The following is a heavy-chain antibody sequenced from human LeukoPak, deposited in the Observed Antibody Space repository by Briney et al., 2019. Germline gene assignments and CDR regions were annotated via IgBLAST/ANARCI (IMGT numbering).Heavy chain of an antibody. CDR2: ISSTGGTT. J-gene: IGHJ6*03. V-gene: IGHV3-23*01. CDR3: AKNGDRGAYCSGGSCYPYYYYSMDV. CDR1: GFTFSSYS. D-gene: IGHD2-15*01. Sequence: GGSLRLSCAASGFTFSSYSMNWVRQAPGKGLEWVSSISSTGGTTYYADSVKGRFTISRDNSKNTLFLQLNSLRAEDTAIYYCAKNGDRGAYCSGGSCYPYYYYSMDVWGKGTTVTTSS.